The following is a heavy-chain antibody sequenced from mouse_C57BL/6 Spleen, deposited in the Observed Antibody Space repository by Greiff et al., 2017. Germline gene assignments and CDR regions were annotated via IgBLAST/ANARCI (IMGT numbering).Heavy chain of an antibody. J-gene: IGHJ4*01. CDR2: INPGSGGT. CDR3: AKEVADGYYYGD. Sequence: QVQLQQSGAELVRPGTSVKVSCKASGYAFTNYLIEWVKQRPGQGLEWIGVINPGSGGTNYNEKFKGKATLTADKSSSTAYMQLSSLTSEDSAVYCCAKEVADGYYYGDWGQGTSVTVSS. V-gene: IGHV1-54*01. CDR1: GYAFTNYL. D-gene: IGHD2-3*01.